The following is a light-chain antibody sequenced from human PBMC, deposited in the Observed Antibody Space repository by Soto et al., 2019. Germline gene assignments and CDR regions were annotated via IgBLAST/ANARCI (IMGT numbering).Light chain of an antibody. Sequence: EIVLTQSPGTLSLSPGERATLSCRASQSVNSNYLAWYQQKPGQGPRVLMYGTSSRATGITDRFSGSGSGTDFTLTISRLEPEDFAVYYWQQYDTSPRTFGQGTKVEI. CDR2: GTS. CDR3: QQYDTSPRT. J-gene: IGKJ1*01. CDR1: QSVNSNY. V-gene: IGKV3-20*01.